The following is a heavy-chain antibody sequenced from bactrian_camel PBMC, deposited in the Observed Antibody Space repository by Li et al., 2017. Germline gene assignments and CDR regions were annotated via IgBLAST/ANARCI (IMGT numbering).Heavy chain of an antibody. D-gene: IGHD5*01. Sequence: VQLVESGGGSVQIGGSLTLACAASRGLDDADAEWGWFRQAPGMEREGVAVIDSNGDTTYADSVKGRFTISKDNDNTLYLQMNSLKLDDTAMYYCAARYQGGFGLGGLCTDVPADFPYWGQGTQVTVS. V-gene: IGHV3-1*01. CDR2: IDSNGDT. CDR1: GLDDADAE. J-gene: IGHJ6*01. CDR3: AARYQGGFGLGGLCTDVPADFPY.